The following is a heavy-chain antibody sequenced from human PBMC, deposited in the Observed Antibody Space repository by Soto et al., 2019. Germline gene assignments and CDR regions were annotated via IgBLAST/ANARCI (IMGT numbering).Heavy chain of an antibody. D-gene: IGHD2-2*01. CDR3: ARSYVVVPAAVRAHVMDV. V-gene: IGHV4-31*02. CDR2: IYYSGST. J-gene: IGHJ6*02. Sequence: WTWIRQHPGKGLEWIGYIYYSGSTYYNPSLKSRVTISLDTSKNQFSLNLSSVTAADTAVYYCARSYVVVPAAVRAHVMDVWGQGTTVIVSS.